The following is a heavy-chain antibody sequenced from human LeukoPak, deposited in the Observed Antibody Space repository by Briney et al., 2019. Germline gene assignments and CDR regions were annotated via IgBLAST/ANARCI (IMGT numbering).Heavy chain of an antibody. V-gene: IGHV3-23*01. CDR3: AKSTSSWERVDY. Sequence: PGGSLRLSCAASGFTFSSYAMSWVRQAPGKGLEWVSSISGNSGRTYYADSVKGRFSTSRDNSNNTLYLQMNSLRAEDEAVYYCAKSTSSWERVDYWGQGTLVTVSS. J-gene: IGHJ4*02. CDR2: ISGNSGRT. D-gene: IGHD6-13*01. CDR1: GFTFSSYA.